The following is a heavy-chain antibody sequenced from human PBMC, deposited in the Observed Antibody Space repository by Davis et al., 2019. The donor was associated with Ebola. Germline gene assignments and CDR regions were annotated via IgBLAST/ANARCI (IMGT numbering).Heavy chain of an antibody. Sequence: ASVKVSCKASGYTFTSYGISWVRQAPGQGLEWMGWISAYNGNTNYAQKFQERVTITRDMSTSTAYMELSSLRSEDTAVYYCAREGAGIAVACMDVWGQGTTVTVSS. CDR2: ISAYNGNT. CDR3: AREGAGIAVACMDV. D-gene: IGHD6-19*01. V-gene: IGHV1-18*01. J-gene: IGHJ6*02. CDR1: GYTFTSYG.